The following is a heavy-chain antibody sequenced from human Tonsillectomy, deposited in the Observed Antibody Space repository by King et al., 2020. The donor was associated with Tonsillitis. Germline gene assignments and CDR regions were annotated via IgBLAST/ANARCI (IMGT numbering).Heavy chain of an antibody. CDR2: ISGSGGST. CDR1: GFTFNSYA. D-gene: IGHD2-2*01. CDR3: VRGGFCSSTSCHYSFYMDV. J-gene: IGHJ6*03. V-gene: IGHV3-23*04. Sequence: VQLVESGGGLVQPGGSLRLSCAASGFTFNSYAMSWVRQAPGKGLEWVSAISGSGGSTYYADSVKGRFTISRDNSKNTLYLQMNSLRAEDTAVYYCVRGGFCSSTSCHYSFYMDVWGKGTTVIVSS.